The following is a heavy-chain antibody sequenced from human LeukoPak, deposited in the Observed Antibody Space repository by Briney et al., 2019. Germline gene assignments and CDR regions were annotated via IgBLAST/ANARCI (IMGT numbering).Heavy chain of an antibody. CDR2: IRSTANGYAT. D-gene: IGHD3-16*01. J-gene: IGHJ3*02. V-gene: IGHV3-73*01. CDR1: LLAPRASA. Sequence: LSLSRAPSLLAPRASALHRVRQASGPQGRGVGGIRSTANGYATAYAASVKGRFTISRDNSKNTLYLQMNSLRAEDTAVYYCARPGRLRNGAFDIWGQGTMVTVSS. CDR3: ARPGRLRNGAFDI.